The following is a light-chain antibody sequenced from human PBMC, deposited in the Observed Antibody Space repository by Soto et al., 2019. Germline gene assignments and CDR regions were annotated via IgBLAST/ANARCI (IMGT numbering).Light chain of an antibody. J-gene: IGKJ1*01. CDR3: QHYNSYSEA. CDR1: QSISSW. V-gene: IGKV1-5*03. CDR2: KAS. Sequence: DIQMTQSPSTLSASVGVRITIPCRSSQSISSWLAWYQQKPGKVPNLLIYKASSLHSGVPSRFSGSGSGTKFTLTIASLQPDDFATYYCQHYNSYSEAFGQGTKVDIK.